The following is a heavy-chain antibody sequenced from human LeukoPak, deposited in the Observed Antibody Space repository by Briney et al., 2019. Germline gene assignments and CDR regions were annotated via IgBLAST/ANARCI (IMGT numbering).Heavy chain of an antibody. J-gene: IGHJ4*02. D-gene: IGHD6-19*01. Sequence: GASLRLSCAASGFTFSSYAMSWVRQAPGKGLEWVSAISGSGGSTYYADSVKGRFTISRDNSKNTLYLQMNSLRAEDTAVYYCAKDYGGLSSGWPYYFDYWGQGTLVTVSS. V-gene: IGHV3-23*01. CDR3: AKDYGGLSSGWPYYFDY. CDR1: GFTFSSYA. CDR2: ISGSGGST.